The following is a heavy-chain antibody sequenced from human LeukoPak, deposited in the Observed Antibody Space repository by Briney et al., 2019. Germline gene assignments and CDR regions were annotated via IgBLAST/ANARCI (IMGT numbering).Heavy chain of an antibody. CDR3: ARISLGAIWGHYYGMDV. CDR1: GGTFSSYS. J-gene: IGHJ6*02. CDR2: IIPIFDTA. V-gene: IGHV1-69*13. Sequence: SVKVSCKASGGTFSSYSISWVRQAPGQGLEWMGGIIPIFDTADYAQKFQGGVTITADESTSTAYMELSSLRSEDTAVFYCARISLGAIWGHYYGMDVWGQGTTVTVSS. D-gene: IGHD1-26*01.